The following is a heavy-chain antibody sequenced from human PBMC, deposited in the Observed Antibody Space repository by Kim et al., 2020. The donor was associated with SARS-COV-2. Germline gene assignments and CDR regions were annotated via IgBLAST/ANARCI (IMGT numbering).Heavy chain of an antibody. D-gene: IGHD6-13*01. V-gene: IGHV3-30*04. CDR3: ARDLGGEQLLLKMGYYY. Sequence: AGSLRLSCAASGFTFNSYAIHWVRQAPGKWLEWVAVISYDGSNKYYVDSVKGRFTISRDNSKNTLYLQMNSLRAEDTAVYYCARDLGGEQLLLKMGYYY. J-gene: IGHJ6*01. CDR1: GFTFNSYA. CDR2: ISYDGSNK.